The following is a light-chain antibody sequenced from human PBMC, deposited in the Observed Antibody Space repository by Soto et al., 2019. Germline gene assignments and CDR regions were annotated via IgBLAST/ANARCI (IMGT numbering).Light chain of an antibody. V-gene: IGKV3-15*01. Sequence: DIVMTQSPATLSVSPGERATLSCRASQSINTNLAWYQQKPGQAPRLLISGASTRATVIPARFSGSGSGTEFTLTISGLQADDFAVYYCQQYHHWPPKVTFGPGTRVDI. CDR3: QQYHHWPPKVT. J-gene: IGKJ3*01. CDR2: GAS. CDR1: QSINTN.